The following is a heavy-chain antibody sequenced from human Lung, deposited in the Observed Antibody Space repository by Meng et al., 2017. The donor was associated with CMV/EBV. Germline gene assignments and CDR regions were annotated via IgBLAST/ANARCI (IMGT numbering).Heavy chain of an antibody. CDR3: ARDPRLCSSTICSGY. Sequence: SXTLSLXCTVSGGSVSSGSYYWSWIRQPPGKGLEWIGNIYYSGSTNYNPSLKSRVTISVDTSKNQFTLKLSSVTAADTALYYCARDPRLCSSTICSGYLGQGXLVTVSS. CDR1: GGSVSSGSYY. D-gene: IGHD2-2*01. CDR2: IYYSGST. J-gene: IGHJ4*02. V-gene: IGHV4-61*01.